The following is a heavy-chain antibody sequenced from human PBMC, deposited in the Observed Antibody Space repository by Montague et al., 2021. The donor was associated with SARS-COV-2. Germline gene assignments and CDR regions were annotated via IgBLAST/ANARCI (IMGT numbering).Heavy chain of an antibody. V-gene: IGHV4-31*03. J-gene: IGHJ5*02. CDR2: SYYSGST. D-gene: IGHD6-13*01. Sequence: TLSLTCTVSGGSISSPDYYWGWIRQHPVKGLEWIGYSYYSGSTYYNPSLKSRVSISVDTSKNQFSLKLSSVTAADTAVYYCARGRRYSSTWYGAFDPWGQGMQVTVSS. CDR3: ARGRRYSSTWYGAFDP. CDR1: GGSISSPDYY.